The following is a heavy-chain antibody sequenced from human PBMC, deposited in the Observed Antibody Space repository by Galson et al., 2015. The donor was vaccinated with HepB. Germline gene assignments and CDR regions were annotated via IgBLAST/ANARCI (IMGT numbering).Heavy chain of an antibody. V-gene: IGHV1-69*13. J-gene: IGHJ3*02. CDR2: IIPVFGTT. CDR1: GGTFSNYS. D-gene: IGHD3-22*01. CDR3: ARDGHFYDSGGNYPDAFDI. Sequence: SVKVSCKASGGTFSNYSLRWVRQAPGQGLEWMGGIIPVFGTTYYAQKFQGRVTVTADESTSTAYMELSSLRSEDTAIYYCARDGHFYDSGGNYPDAFDIWGQGTLVTVSS.